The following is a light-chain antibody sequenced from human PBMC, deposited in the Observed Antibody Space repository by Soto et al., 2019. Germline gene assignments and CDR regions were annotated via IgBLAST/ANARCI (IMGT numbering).Light chain of an antibody. CDR2: DAS. Sequence: EIVLTQSPCTLSLSPGDRATLSCRASQSVSSTCLVWYQQKPGQAPRLLIFDASNRAPGIPDRFRGSGSGTDFTLTISRLEPEDFAVYYCQQCGSSPITFGQGTRLEIK. CDR1: QSVSSTC. J-gene: IGKJ5*01. V-gene: IGKV3-20*01. CDR3: QQCGSSPIT.